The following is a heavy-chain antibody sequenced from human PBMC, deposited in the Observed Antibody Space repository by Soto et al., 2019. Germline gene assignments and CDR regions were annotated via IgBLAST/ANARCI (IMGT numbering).Heavy chain of an antibody. CDR2: IYYSGST. J-gene: IGHJ5*02. CDR1: GVSISSYY. D-gene: IGHD5-18*01. Sequence: SETLSLTCPFSGVSISSYYWSWILQPPGKGLEWIGYIYYSGSTNYNPSLKSRVTISVDTSKTQFSLKLSPVTAADTAVYYCAXDKSVETSMVKGWGTIWFDPWGRGTVVTVSS. CDR3: AXDKSVETSMVKGWGTIWFDP. V-gene: IGHV4-59*01.